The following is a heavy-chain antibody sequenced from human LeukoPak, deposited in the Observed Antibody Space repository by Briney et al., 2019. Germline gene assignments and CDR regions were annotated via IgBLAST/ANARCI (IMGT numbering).Heavy chain of an antibody. D-gene: IGHD2-2*01. V-gene: IGHV3-7*05. J-gene: IGHJ4*02. CDR2: IKQDGSEK. CDR3: ARYCSSNSCYHYFDY. CDR1: GFTFSSYW. Sequence: PGGSLRLSCAASGFTFSSYWMSWVRQAAGKGLEWVANIKQDGSEKYYVDSVKGRFTISRDNAKNSLYLQMNSLRAEDTAVYYCARYCSSNSCYHYFDYWGQGTLVTVSS.